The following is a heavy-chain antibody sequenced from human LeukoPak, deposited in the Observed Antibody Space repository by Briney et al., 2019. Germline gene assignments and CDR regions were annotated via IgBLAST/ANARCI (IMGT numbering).Heavy chain of an antibody. CDR3: ARVGGYVYNDAFDI. J-gene: IGHJ3*02. D-gene: IGHD6-25*01. Sequence: NPGGSLRLSCAASGFTFSSYSMNWVRQAPGKGLEWVSSISSSSSYIYYADSVKGRFTISRDNAKNSLYLQMNSLRAEDTAVYYCARVGGYVYNDAFDIWGQGTMVTVSS. CDR2: ISSSSSYI. V-gene: IGHV3-21*01. CDR1: GFTFSSYS.